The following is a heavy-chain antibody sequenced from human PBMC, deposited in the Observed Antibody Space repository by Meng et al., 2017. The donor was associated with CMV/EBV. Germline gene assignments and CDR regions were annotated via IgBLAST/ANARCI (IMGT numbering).Heavy chain of an antibody. V-gene: IGHV1-46*01. CDR2: INPNGGST. J-gene: IGHJ6*02. Sequence: ASVKVSCKASGYTFTSYYMHWVRQAPGQGLEWMGIINPNGGSTSYAQKFQGRVTMTRDTSTSTVYMELSSLRSEDTAVYYCARARITMVRGVIGYYYYGMDVWGQGTTVTVSS. CDR3: ARARITMVRGVIGYYYYGMDV. CDR1: GYTFTSYY. D-gene: IGHD3-10*01.